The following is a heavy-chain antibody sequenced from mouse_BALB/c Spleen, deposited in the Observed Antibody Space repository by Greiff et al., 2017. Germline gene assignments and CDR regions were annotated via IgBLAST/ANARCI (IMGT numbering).Heavy chain of an antibody. J-gene: IGHJ4*01. V-gene: IGHV1S135*01. CDR1: GYAFTSYN. CDR3: ARGGYDDGFYYYAMDY. D-gene: IGHD2-14*01. Sequence: VQLKESGPELVKPGASVKVSCKASGYAFTSYNMYWVKQSHGKSLEWIGYIDPYNGGTSYNQKFKGKATLTVDKSSSTAYMHLNSLTSEDSAVYYCARGGYDDGFYYYAMDYWGQGTSVTVSS. CDR2: IDPYNGGT.